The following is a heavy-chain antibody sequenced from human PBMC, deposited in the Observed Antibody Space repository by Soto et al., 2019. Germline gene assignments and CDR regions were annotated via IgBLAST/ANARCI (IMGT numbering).Heavy chain of an antibody. D-gene: IGHD3-10*01. V-gene: IGHV4-34*01. CDR3: ARGRLFMVRGAVSGNGMDV. J-gene: IGHJ6*02. CDR1: GGSFSGYY. Sequence: SETLSLTCAVYGGSFSGYYWSWIRQPPGKGLEWIGEINHSGSTNYNPSLKSRVTISVDTSKNQFSLKLSSVTAADTAVYYCARGRLFMVRGAVSGNGMDVWGQGTTVTVSS. CDR2: INHSGST.